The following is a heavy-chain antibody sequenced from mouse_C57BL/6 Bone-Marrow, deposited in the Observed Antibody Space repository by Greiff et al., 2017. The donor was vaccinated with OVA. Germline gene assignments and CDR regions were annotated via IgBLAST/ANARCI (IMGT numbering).Heavy chain of an antibody. CDR1: GYTFTSYW. J-gene: IGHJ2*01. CDR2: IDPSDSYT. Sequence: QVHVKQPGAELVMPGASVKLSCKASGYTFTSYWMHWVKQRPGQGLEWIGEIDPSDSYTNYNQKFKGKSTLTVDKSSSTAYMQLSSLTSEDSAVYYCARFTTVFDYWGQGTTLTVSS. CDR3: ARFTTVFDY. V-gene: IGHV1-69*01. D-gene: IGHD1-1*01.